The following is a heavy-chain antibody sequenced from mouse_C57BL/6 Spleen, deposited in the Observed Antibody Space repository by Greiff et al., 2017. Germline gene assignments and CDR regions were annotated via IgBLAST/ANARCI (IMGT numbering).Heavy chain of an antibody. CDR2: IYPGSGST. J-gene: IGHJ2*01. Sequence: QVQLQQSGAELVKPGASVKMSCKASGYTFTSYWITWVKQRPGQGLEWIGDIYPGSGSTNYNEKFKSKATLTVDTSSSTAYMQLSSLTSEDSAVYYCAREEDYDGGNFDYWGQGTTHTVSS. CDR3: AREEDYDGGNFDY. D-gene: IGHD2-4*01. CDR1: GYTFTSYW. V-gene: IGHV1-55*01.